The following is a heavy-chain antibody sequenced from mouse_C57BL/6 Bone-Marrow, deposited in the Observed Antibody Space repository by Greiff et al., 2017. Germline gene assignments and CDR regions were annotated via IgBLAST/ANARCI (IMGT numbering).Heavy chain of an antibody. V-gene: IGHV1-53*01. CDR2: INPSNGGT. CDR3: APYYSNYGWYFDV. D-gene: IGHD2-5*01. CDR1: GYTFTSCW. Sequence: QVQLQQPGPELVKPGASVKLSCKASGYTFTSCWMHWVKQRPGQGLEWIGNINPSNGGTNSNEQFKSKATLTVDKSSSTAYMQLISLTSEDSAVYYCAPYYSNYGWYFDVWGTGTTVTVSS. J-gene: IGHJ1*03.